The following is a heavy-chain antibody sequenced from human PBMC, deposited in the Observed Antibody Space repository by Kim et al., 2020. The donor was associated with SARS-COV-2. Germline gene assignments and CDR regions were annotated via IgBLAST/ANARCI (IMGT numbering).Heavy chain of an antibody. CDR2: SSGGIGDT. CDR1: GFTFSVYG. J-gene: IGHJ4*02. Sequence: GGSLRLSCVASGFTFSVYGMTWVRQAPGKGLEWVAISSGGIGDTYYADSVKRRFTVSRDNSKNMLYLEINSLRAEDTAVYFCANVLSWGQGTLVSV. D-gene: IGHD2-8*02. CDR3: ANVLS. V-gene: IGHV3-23*01.